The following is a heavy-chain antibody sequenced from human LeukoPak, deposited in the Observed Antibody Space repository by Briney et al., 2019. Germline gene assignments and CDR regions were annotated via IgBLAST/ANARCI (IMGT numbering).Heavy chain of an antibody. CDR2: ISSSAGST. D-gene: IGHD5-18*01. J-gene: IGHJ4*02. Sequence: QPGRSLRLSCAASGFTFSSYGMTWVRQAPGKGPEWVSVISSSAGSTYYADSVKGRFTISRDNSKNTLYLQMNSLRAEDTAVYYCAKGSGRGYSYGLEYWGQGTLVTVSS. CDR3: AKGSGRGYSYGLEY. V-gene: IGHV3-23*01. CDR1: GFTFSSYG.